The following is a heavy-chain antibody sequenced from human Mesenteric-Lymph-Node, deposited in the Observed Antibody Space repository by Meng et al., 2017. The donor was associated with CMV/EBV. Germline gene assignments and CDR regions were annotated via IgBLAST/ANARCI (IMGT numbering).Heavy chain of an antibody. J-gene: IGHJ4*02. V-gene: IGHV6-1*01. CDR3: ARGPRDSSGYRRFDY. CDR1: SVSSSSAA. D-gene: IGHD3-22*01. Sequence: SVSSSSAAWVWIRQSPSRGLEWLGRTYYRSEWYNDYAVSVRSRITINSDTSKNQFSLHLNSVTPEDTAMYFCARGPRDSSGYRRFDYWGQGTLVTVSS. CDR2: TYYRSEWYN.